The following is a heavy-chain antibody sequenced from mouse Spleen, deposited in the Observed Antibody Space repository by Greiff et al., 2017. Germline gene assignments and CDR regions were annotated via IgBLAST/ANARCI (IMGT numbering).Heavy chain of an antibody. D-gene: IGHD2-10*01. J-gene: IGHJ4*01. CDR1: GFSLTDYG. Sequence: QVQLKQSGPGLVAPSQSLSITCTVSGFSLTDYGVSWIRQPPGKGLEWLGVIWGGGSTYYNSALKSRLSISKDNSKSQVFLKMNSLQTDDTAMYYCAISYYDSWSAMDYWGQGTSVTVSS. V-gene: IGHV2-6-5*01. CDR3: AISYYDSWSAMDY. CDR2: IWGGGST.